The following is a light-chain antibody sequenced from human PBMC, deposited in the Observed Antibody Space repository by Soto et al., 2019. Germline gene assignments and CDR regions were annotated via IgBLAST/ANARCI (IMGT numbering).Light chain of an antibody. CDR3: QQYGDSPST. J-gene: IGKJ2*01. CDR2: GAS. Sequence: EIVLPYSLGTLSLSPAARSTLSRRGSQSVSNNYLAWSQQKPGQAPRLLIYGASNRATGIPDRFSGSGSGTDFTLTISRLEPEDSAVYLCQQYGDSPSTFGQGTKVDIK. CDR1: QSVSNNY. V-gene: IGKV3-20*01.